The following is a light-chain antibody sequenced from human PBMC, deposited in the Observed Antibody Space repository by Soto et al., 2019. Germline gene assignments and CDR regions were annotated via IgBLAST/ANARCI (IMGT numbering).Light chain of an antibody. CDR1: QSIGSR. Sequence: DIQMTQSPSTLSASVGDRVTITCRASQSIGSRLAWYQQKPGKAPKVLIYDASTLESGVPSRFSGSGSGTDFTLTISSLQPDDFVTYYCQQCDTYLATFGQGTKLEIK. V-gene: IGKV1-5*01. J-gene: IGKJ2*01. CDR3: QQCDTYLAT. CDR2: DAS.